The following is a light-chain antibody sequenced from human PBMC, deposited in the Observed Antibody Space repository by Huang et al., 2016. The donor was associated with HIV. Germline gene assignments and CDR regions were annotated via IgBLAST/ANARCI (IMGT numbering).Light chain of an antibody. CDR2: DAS. J-gene: IGKJ4*01. CDR1: QSVNRY. V-gene: IGKV3-11*01. CDR3: QQRSNWPLT. Sequence: EIVLTQSPATLSLSPGERATHSCRASQSVNRYLAWYQQKPGQAPRLLIHDASNRATGIPARFSGSGSGTDFTLTISSLEPEDFAVYYCQQRSNWPLTFGGGTKVEI.